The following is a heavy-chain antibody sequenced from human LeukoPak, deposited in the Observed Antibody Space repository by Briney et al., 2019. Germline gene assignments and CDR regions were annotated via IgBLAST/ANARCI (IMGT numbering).Heavy chain of an antibody. CDR1: GGSISSYY. CDR3: ARHSTASGYLNYFDY. CDR2: IYYGGST. J-gene: IGHJ4*02. V-gene: IGHV4-59*08. D-gene: IGHD1-1*01. Sequence: SSETLSLTCTVSGGSISSYYWSWIRQPPGKGLEWIGYIYYGGSTNYNPSLKSRVTISVDTSKNQFSLKLSSVTAADTAVYYCARHSTASGYLNYFDYWGQGTLVTVSS.